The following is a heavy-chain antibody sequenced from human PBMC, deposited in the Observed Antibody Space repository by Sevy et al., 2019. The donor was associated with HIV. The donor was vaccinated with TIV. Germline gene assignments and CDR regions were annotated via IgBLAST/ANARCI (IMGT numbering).Heavy chain of an antibody. V-gene: IGHV3-7*01. Sequence: GGSLRLSCAASGFTFSSYWMSWVRQAPGKGLEWVANIKQDGSEKYYVDSVKGRFTISRDNAKNSLYLQMNSLRAEDTAVYYCARGVRWLQLQGYYGMDVWGQGTTVTVSS. J-gene: IGHJ6*02. CDR1: GFTFSSYW. CDR3: ARGVRWLQLQGYYGMDV. CDR2: IKQDGSEK. D-gene: IGHD5-12*01.